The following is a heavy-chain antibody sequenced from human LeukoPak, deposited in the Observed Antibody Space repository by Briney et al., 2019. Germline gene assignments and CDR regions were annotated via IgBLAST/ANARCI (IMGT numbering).Heavy chain of an antibody. CDR2: IRYDGSNK. CDR3: AKDLSDSSDYWYGELDY. V-gene: IGHV3-30*02. D-gene: IGHD6-19*01. Sequence: GGSLRLSCVASGFTFSSYGMHWVRQAPGKGLEWVAFIRYDGSNKYYADSVKGRFTISRDNSKNTLYLQMNSLRAEDTAVYYCAKDLSDSSDYWYGELDYWGQGILVTVSS. CDR1: GFTFSSYG. J-gene: IGHJ4*02.